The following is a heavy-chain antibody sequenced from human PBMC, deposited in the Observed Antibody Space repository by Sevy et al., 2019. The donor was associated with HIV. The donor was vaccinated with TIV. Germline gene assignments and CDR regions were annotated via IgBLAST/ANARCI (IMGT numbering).Heavy chain of an antibody. Sequence: GGSLRLSCAASGFTFSSYGMHWVRQAPGKGLEWVAVISYDGSNKYYADSVKGRFTISRDNSKNKLYLQMNILRAEDTVAYYCAKGTYGDRYYYYGMDVWGQGTTVTVSS. CDR2: ISYDGSNK. V-gene: IGHV3-30*18. J-gene: IGHJ6*02. D-gene: IGHD3-10*01. CDR1: GFTFSSYG. CDR3: AKGTYGDRYYYYGMDV.